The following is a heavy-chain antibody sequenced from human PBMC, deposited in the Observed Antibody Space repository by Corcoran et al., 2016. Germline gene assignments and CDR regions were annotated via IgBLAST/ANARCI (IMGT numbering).Heavy chain of an antibody. V-gene: IGHV4-59*01. CDR1: GGSISSYY. D-gene: IGHD2-15*01. Sequence: QVQLQESGPGLVKPSETLSLTCTVSGGSISSYYWSWIRQPPGKGLEWIGYIYYSGSTNYNPSLKSRVTISVDTSKNQFSLKLSSVTAADTAVYYCARDRSGGSPRGYFDYWGQGTLVTVSS. CDR2: IYYSGST. J-gene: IGHJ4*02. CDR3: ARDRSGGSPRGYFDY.